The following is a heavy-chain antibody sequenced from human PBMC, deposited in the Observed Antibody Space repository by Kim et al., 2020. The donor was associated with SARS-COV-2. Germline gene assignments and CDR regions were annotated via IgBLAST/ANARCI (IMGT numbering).Heavy chain of an antibody. Sequence: GGSLRLSCAASGFTFSSYAMSWVRQAPGKGLEWVSAISGSGGSTYYADSVKGRFTISRDNSKNTLYLQMNSLRAEDTAVYYCAKDPGYYYGSGSYSNYNDYWGQGTLVTVSS. J-gene: IGHJ4*02. CDR3: AKDPGYYYGSGSYSNYNDY. V-gene: IGHV3-23*01. CDR2: ISGSGGST. CDR1: GFTFSSYA. D-gene: IGHD3-10*01.